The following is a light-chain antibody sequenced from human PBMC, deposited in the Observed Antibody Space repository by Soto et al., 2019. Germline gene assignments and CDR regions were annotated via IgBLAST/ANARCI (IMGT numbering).Light chain of an antibody. J-gene: IGKJ3*01. CDR3: QQYGSAPFT. CDR1: QTVRSSY. CDR2: GAS. V-gene: IGKV3-20*01. Sequence: EIVLTQSPGTLSLSPGERATLSCRASQTVRSSYLAWYQQKPGQAPRLLIYGASSRATGIPDRFSGSGSGTDFTLSISRLEPEDFAVYYCQQYGSAPFTFGPGTKVDLK.